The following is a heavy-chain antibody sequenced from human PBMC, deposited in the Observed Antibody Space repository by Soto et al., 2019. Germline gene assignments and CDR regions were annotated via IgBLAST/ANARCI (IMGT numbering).Heavy chain of an antibody. Sequence: NPSETLSLTCTVSGGSISSYYWSWIRQPPGKGLEWIGYIYYSGSTNYNPSLKSRVTISVDTSKNQFSLKLSSVTAADTAVYYCARGAYSSDSSGYNWFDPWGQGTLVTVSS. CDR2: IYYSGST. D-gene: IGHD3-22*01. V-gene: IGHV4-59*01. CDR3: ARGAYSSDSSGYNWFDP. CDR1: GGSISSYY. J-gene: IGHJ5*02.